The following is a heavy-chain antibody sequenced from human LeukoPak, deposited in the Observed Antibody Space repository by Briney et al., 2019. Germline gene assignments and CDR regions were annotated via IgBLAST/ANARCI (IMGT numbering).Heavy chain of an antibody. CDR2: ISYDGSNK. CDR1: GVTFSNYA. Sequence: GGSLRLSCGASGVTFSNYAMAWVRQAPGKGLEWVAVISYDGSNKYYADSVKGRFTISRDNSKNTLYLQMNSLRAEDTAVYYCAKGEGYFEYWGQGTLVTVSS. D-gene: IGHD3-22*01. J-gene: IGHJ4*02. V-gene: IGHV3-30*18. CDR3: AKGEGYFEY.